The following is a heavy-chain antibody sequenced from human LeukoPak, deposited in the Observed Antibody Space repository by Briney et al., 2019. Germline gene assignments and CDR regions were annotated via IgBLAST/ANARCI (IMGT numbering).Heavy chain of an antibody. CDR3: AREEGGGWIQVWFSY. CDR2: IWYDGSNK. V-gene: IGHV3-33*01. Sequence: GGSLILSCAASGFTFSSYGMHWVRQAPGKGLEWVAVIWYDGSNKYYADSVKGRFTISRDNSKNTLYLQMNSLRAEDTAVYFCAREEGGGWIQVWFSYWGQGTLVTVSS. D-gene: IGHD5-18*01. CDR1: GFTFSSYG. J-gene: IGHJ4*02.